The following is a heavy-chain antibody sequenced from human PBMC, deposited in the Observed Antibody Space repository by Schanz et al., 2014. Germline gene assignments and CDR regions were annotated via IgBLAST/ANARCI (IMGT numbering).Heavy chain of an antibody. V-gene: IGHV1-69*08. Sequence: QVHLVQSGAEVKKPGSSVTVSFKASGGTFSSDTFSWLRQAPGQGLEWMGRIVPIAGITNYAQRFQGRVTNTANESSDTAYMELSSRRSEETAVYYCAREVGLYDRGWFDPWGQGTLVTVSS. CDR1: GGTFSSDT. CDR2: IVPIAGIT. J-gene: IGHJ5*02. D-gene: IGHD3-22*01. CDR3: AREVGLYDRGWFDP.